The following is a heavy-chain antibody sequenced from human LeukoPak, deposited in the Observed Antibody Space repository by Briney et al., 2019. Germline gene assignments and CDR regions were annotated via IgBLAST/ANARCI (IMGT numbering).Heavy chain of an antibody. D-gene: IGHD3-10*01. CDR3: ARASLGSGNYGRYFDD. Sequence: GGSLRLSCAASGFTFSSYWMSWVRQAPGKGLEWVANIKHGGSEKYYVDSVKGRFTISRDNAKNSLYLQMNSLRDEDTAVYYCARASLGSGNYGRYFDDWGQGTLVTVSS. V-gene: IGHV3-7*01. CDR1: GFTFSSYW. J-gene: IGHJ4*02. CDR2: IKHGGSEK.